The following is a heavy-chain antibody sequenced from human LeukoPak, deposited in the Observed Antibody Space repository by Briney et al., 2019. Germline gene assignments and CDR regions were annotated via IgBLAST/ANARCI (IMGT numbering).Heavy chain of an antibody. CDR3: ARDLAWDAFDI. CDR1: GFNHTNYN. Sequence: GVPQSLSCAASGFNHTNYNVHWVRQATGKGVVWVSSIHSSSGSIYYAGSLKGRFTISRDNAKNSLYLQMNSLRAEDTAVYYCARDLAWDAFDIWGQGTMVTVSS. V-gene: IGHV3-21*01. CDR2: IHSSSGSI. J-gene: IGHJ3*02.